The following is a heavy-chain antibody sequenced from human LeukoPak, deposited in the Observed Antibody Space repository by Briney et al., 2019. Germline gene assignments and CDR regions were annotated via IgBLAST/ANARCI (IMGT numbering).Heavy chain of an antibody. D-gene: IGHD1-1*01. CDR3: AKEERKDFYYFDY. V-gene: IGHV1-69*04. J-gene: IGHJ4*02. CDR2: IIPILGIA. Sequence: SVKVSCKASGGTFSSYAISWVRQAPGQGLEWMGRIIPILGIANYAQKLQGRVTITADKSTSTAYMELSSLRSEDTAVYYCAKEERKDFYYFDYWGQGTLVTVSS. CDR1: GGTFSSYA.